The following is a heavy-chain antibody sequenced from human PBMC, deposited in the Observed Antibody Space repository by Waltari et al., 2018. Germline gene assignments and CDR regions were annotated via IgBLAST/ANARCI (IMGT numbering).Heavy chain of an antibody. CDR2: ISPNNGDT. Sequence: QVQLVQSGAEVKNLGASVRVSCHASGYSFSDHHMHWVRQAPGQGLEWVGWISPNNGDTNYAQRFQGWVTMTSDSSISTAYMELNRLRSDDTAVYYCARGGYSYGYGMDVWGQGTTVIVSS. CDR1: GYSFSDHH. CDR3: ARGGYSYGYGMDV. J-gene: IGHJ6*02. V-gene: IGHV1-2*04. D-gene: IGHD5-12*01.